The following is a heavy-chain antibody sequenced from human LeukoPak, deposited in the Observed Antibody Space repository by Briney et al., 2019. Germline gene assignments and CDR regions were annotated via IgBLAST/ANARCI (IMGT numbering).Heavy chain of an antibody. D-gene: IGHD4-17*01. Sequence: SETLSLTCTVSGGSISSSSYYWGWIRQPPGKGLEWIGSIYYSGSTYYNPSLKSRVTISVDTSKNQFSLKLSSVTAADTAVYYCARDLAGYGDSRPSTIDYWGQGTLVTVLS. V-gene: IGHV4-39*07. CDR3: ARDLAGYGDSRPSTIDY. CDR2: IYYSGST. J-gene: IGHJ4*02. CDR1: GGSISSSSYY.